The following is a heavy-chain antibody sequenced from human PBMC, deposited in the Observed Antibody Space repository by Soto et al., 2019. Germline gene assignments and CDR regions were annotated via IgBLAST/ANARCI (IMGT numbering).Heavy chain of an antibody. Sequence: PGGSLRLSCAASGFTFSSYAMHWVRQAPGKGLKWVAVISYEGSNKYYADTEKGRFTISRDNSKNTLNLQMNSLRAEDTAVYFFALVLGVVTAIPGLWDAFDIWGQGTMVTVSS. D-gene: IGHD2-21*02. J-gene: IGHJ3*02. CDR2: ISYEGSNK. CDR3: ALVLGVVTAIPGLWDAFDI. CDR1: GFTFSSYA. V-gene: IGHV3-30-3*01.